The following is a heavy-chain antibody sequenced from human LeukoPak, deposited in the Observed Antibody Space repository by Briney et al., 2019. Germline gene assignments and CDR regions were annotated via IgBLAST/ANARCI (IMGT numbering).Heavy chain of an antibody. CDR1: GYTFTSYG. D-gene: IGHD2-21*02. V-gene: IGHV1-18*01. CDR2: ISAYNGNT. J-gene: IGHJ4*02. Sequence: ASVKVSCKASGYTFTSYGISWVRQAPGQGLEWMGWISAYNGNTNYAQKLQGRVTMTTDTSTSTAYMELRSLRSDDTAVYYCARDSVAYCGGDCYIDYWGQGTLVTVSS. CDR3: ARDSVAYCGGDCYIDY.